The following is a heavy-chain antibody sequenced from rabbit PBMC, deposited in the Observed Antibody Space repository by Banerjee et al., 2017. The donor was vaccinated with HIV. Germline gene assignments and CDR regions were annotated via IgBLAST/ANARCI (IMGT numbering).Heavy chain of an antibody. V-gene: IGHV1S45*01. CDR2: INTYTGKP. CDR1: GFSFGSKDV. J-gene: IGHJ4*01. CDR3: ARDLTSVIGWNFNL. D-gene: IGHD1-1*01. Sequence: QEQLVESGGGLVKPEGSLTLTCKASGFSFGSKDVMCWVRQAPGKGLEWIACINTYTGKPVYASWAKGRFTGSRTSSTTVTLQMTSLTAADTATYFCARDLTSVIGWNFNLWGPGTLVTVS.